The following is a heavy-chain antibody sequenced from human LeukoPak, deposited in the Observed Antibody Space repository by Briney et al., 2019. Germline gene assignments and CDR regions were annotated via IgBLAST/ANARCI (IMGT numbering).Heavy chain of an antibody. CDR2: IRSKAYGGTT. J-gene: IGHJ6*02. CDR3: TRVRVSYGYPRYYYYGMDV. V-gene: IGHV3-49*04. D-gene: IGHD5-18*01. CDR1: GFTFGDYA. Sequence: GRSLRLSCTASGFTFGDYAMSWVRQAPGKGLEWVGFIRSKAYGGTTEYAASVKGRFTISRDDSKSIAYLQMNSLKTEDTAVYYCTRVRVSYGYPRYYYYGMDVWGQGTTVTVSS.